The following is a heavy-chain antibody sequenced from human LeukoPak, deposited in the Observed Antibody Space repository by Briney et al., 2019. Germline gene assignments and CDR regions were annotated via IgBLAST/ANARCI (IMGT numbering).Heavy chain of an antibody. CDR3: ARALAVAGIDY. Sequence: VASVKVSCKASGYTFTSYYMHWVRQAPGQGLEWMGIINPSGGSTSYAQKFQGRVTMTRDTSTSTVYMELSSLRSEDAAVYYCARALAVAGIDYWGQGTLVTVSS. D-gene: IGHD6-19*01. CDR2: INPSGGST. CDR1: GYTFTSYY. J-gene: IGHJ4*02. V-gene: IGHV1-46*01.